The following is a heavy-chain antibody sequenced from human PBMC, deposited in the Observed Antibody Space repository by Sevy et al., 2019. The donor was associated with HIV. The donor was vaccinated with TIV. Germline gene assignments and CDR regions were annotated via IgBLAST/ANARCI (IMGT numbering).Heavy chain of an antibody. Sequence: ASVKVSCKASGYTFTNYHITWVRQAPGQGLEWMGWITPNNGNTEYGQRLQGRVTMTTDTSTSTAYMELRNLKSDDTAVYYCARAPSGSQGPGQYFHHWGQGTLVTVSS. D-gene: IGHD1-26*01. V-gene: IGHV1-18*01. CDR3: ARAPSGSQGPGQYFHH. J-gene: IGHJ1*01. CDR1: GYTFTNYH. CDR2: ITPNNGNT.